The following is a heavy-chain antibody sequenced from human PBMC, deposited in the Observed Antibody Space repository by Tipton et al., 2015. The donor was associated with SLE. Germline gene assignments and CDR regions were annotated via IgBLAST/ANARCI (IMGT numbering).Heavy chain of an antibody. D-gene: IGHD5-24*01. CDR3: VRHLMAPQYFDY. V-gene: IGHV4-59*08. CDR2: ISYSGST. J-gene: IGHJ4*02. CDR1: GGSINDYY. Sequence: TLSLTCTVSGGSINDYYWSWIRQPPGKGLEWIGYISYSGSTYFNPSIQTRVTMSVDTSKNQFSLKLRSVTAADTAVYYCVRHLMAPQYFDYWGQGSLVTVSS.